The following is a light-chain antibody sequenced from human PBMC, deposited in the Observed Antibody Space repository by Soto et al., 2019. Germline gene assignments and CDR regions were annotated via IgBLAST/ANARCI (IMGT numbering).Light chain of an antibody. CDR2: AAS. CDR3: LQHYSSPLT. J-gene: IGKJ4*01. Sequence: DIQMTQSPSSVSASVGDRVTITCRASQGVKTDLGWYQQKPGKAPKRLIYAASRLQSGVPSRFSGSGSGTEFSLTFSILQPEDFASYYCLQHYSSPLTFGGGTSVEIK. V-gene: IGKV1-17*01. CDR1: QGVKTD.